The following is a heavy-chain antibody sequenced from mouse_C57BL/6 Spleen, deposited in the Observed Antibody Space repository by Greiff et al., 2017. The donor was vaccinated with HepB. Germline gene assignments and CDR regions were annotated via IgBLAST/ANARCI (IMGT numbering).Heavy chain of an antibody. V-gene: IGHV1-63*01. J-gene: IGHJ2*01. CDR1: GYTFTNYW. D-gene: IGHD1-1*01. CDR2: IYPGGGYT. Sequence: VQLQQSGAELVRPGPSVKMSCKASGYTFTNYWIGWAKQRPGHGLEWIGDIYPGGGYTNYNEKFKGKATLTADKSSSTAYMQFSSLTSEDSAIYYCARSGHYYGSSSYYFEYWGQGTTLTVSS. CDR3: ARSGHYYGSSSYYFEY.